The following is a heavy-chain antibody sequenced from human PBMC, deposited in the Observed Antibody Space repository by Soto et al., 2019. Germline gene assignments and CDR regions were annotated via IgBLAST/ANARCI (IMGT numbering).Heavy chain of an antibody. V-gene: IGHV1-18*01. CDR2: ISAYNGNT. CDR1: GYTFSRYG. Sequence: ASVKVSCKASGYTFSRYGIMWVRQAPGQGLEWMGWISAYNGNTNSAEKLRGRLTMTTDASTTTAYMELMGLRSDDTAIYYCARVQGFRVVINSNWFDPWGQGTLVTVSS. D-gene: IGHD2-21*01. CDR3: ARVQGFRVVINSNWFDP. J-gene: IGHJ5*02.